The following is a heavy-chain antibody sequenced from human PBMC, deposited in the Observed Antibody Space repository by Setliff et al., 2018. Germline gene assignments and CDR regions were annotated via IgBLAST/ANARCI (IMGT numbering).Heavy chain of an antibody. CDR1: GFTLSSYW. CDR3: AKGGRGYSGWRPRHYYYMDV. Sequence: GGSLRLSCAASGFTLSSYWMHWVRQAPGKGLEWVAVIWHDGGEKYYADSVKGRFTISRDNSKNTLYLQMNSLSAEDTAVYYCAKGGRGYSGWRPRHYYYMDVWGKGTTVTVSS. D-gene: IGHD5-12*01. J-gene: IGHJ6*03. CDR2: IWHDGGEK. V-gene: IGHV3-30*02.